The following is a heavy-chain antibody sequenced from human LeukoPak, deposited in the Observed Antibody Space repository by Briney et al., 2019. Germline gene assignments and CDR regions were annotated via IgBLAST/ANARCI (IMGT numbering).Heavy chain of an antibody. CDR2: ITSGGAP. J-gene: IGHJ4*02. Sequence: GGSLRLSCAASGFTFSNYAVMWVRQAPGQGLEWVSAITSGGAPRYADSVKGRFTISRDNAKNTLYLQMHSLTAEDTAVYFCARGGNYYLDYWGQGTLATVSS. CDR3: ARGGNYYLDY. V-gene: IGHV3-69-1*01. CDR1: GFTFSNYA.